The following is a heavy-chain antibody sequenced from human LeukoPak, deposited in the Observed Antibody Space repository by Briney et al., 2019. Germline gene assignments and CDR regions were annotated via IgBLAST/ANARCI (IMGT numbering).Heavy chain of an antibody. CDR1: GCTFTIYA. D-gene: IGHD3-10*01. CDR3: AKEHAWFGELSYFDY. J-gene: IGHJ4*02. V-gene: IGHV3-23*01. CDR2: ISGSGTTT. Sequence: GGSLRLSCAASGCTFTIYAMRWVRQAPGKGLEWVSAISGSGTTTHYADSVKGRFTISRDNSKNTLYLQMNSLRAEDTAVYYCAKEHAWFGELSYFDYWGQGTLVTVSS.